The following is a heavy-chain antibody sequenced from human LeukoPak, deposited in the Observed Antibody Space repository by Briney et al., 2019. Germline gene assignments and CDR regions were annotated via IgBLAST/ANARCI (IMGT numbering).Heavy chain of an antibody. Sequence: GGSLRLSCAASGFTVSSSSMNWVRQAPGKGLEWVSFIYGSGTTYYGDSVKGRFTISRDNSKNTLYLQTISLRAEDTAVYYCARDRGGDGGFDSWGRGTLVTVSS. CDR2: IYGSGTT. V-gene: IGHV3-66*03. D-gene: IGHD3-16*01. CDR1: GFTVSSSS. CDR3: ARDRGGDGGFDS. J-gene: IGHJ4*02.